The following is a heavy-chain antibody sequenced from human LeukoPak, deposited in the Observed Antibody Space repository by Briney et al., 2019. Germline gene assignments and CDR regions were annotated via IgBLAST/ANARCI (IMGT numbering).Heavy chain of an antibody. CDR2: IYPGDSDT. CDR3: ARHKAEAGSFDF. J-gene: IGHJ4*02. V-gene: IGHV5-51*01. D-gene: IGHD6-19*01. Sequence: GESLKISCKGSGYSFTSYWIGWGRQMPGKGLEWMGIIYPGDSDTRYSPSFEGQVTISADKPISTAYLQWSSLEASGTGMYYCARHKAEAGSFDFWGQGTLVTVSS. CDR1: GYSFTSYW.